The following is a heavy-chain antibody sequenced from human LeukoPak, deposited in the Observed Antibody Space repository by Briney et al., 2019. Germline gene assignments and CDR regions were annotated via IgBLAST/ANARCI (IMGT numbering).Heavy chain of an antibody. J-gene: IGHJ6*03. V-gene: IGHV4-59*01. D-gene: IGHD3-3*01. CDR3: ARGNREITIFGVVIGYYYMDV. CDR2: IYYSGST. Sequence: SETLSLTCTVSGGSISSYYWSWIRQPPGKGLEWNGYIYYSGSTDYNPSLKSRVTISVDTSKNQFSLKLSSVTAADTAVYYCARGNREITIFGVVIGYYYMDVWGKGTTVTVSS. CDR1: GGSISSYY.